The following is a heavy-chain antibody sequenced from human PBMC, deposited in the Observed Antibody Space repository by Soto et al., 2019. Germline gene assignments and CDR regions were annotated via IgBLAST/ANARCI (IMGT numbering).Heavy chain of an antibody. J-gene: IGHJ5*02. D-gene: IGHD6-13*01. CDR2: IYYSGST. CDR3: ARHYKQQQETNWFDP. CDR1: GGSISSSSYY. Sequence: QLQLQESGPGLVKPSETLSLTCTVSGGSISSSSYYWGWIRQPPGKGLEWIGSIYYSGSTYYNPSLKSRVTISVDTSKNQFSLKLSSVTAADTAVYYCARHYKQQQETNWFDPWGQGTLVTVSS. V-gene: IGHV4-39*01.